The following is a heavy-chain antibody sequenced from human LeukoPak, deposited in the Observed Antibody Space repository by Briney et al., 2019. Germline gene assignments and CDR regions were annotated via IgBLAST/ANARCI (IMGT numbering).Heavy chain of an antibody. D-gene: IGHD3-10*01. Sequence: PGGSLRLSCAASGFTFNDYGMSWIRQAPGKGLEWVSGINWNGGSTGYADSVKGRFTISRDNAKNSLYLQMNSLRAEDTALYYCARDGCFGELLFDYWGQGTLVTVSS. CDR1: GFTFNDYG. CDR2: INWNGGST. V-gene: IGHV3-20*04. CDR3: ARDGCFGELLFDY. J-gene: IGHJ4*02.